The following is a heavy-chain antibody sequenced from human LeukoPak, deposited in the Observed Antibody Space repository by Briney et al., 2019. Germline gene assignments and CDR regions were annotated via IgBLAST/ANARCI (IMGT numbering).Heavy chain of an antibody. CDR2: IYYSGRN. CDR3: ARDRQLIRD. CDR1: GGSISSSSYY. J-gene: IGHJ4*02. Sequence: SETLSLTCTVSGGSISSSSYYWSWIRQPPGKGLEWIGYIYYSGRNNSNPSLKSRINITVDTSKNQFSLKLSSVTAADTAVYYCARDRQLIRDWGQGTLVTVSS. V-gene: IGHV4-61*01. D-gene: IGHD1-1*01.